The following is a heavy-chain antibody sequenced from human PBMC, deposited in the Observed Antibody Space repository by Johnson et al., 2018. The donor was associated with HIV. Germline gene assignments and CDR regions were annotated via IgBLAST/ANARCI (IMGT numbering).Heavy chain of an antibody. CDR3: ARGMGLQLGNALDI. CDR2: INSDGSNT. Sequence: VQLVESGGGLVQPGGSLRLSCAGSGFTFSRYWMHWVRQAPGKGLVWVSGINSDGSNTNYADSVKGRFTISRDNAKKTLYLQMNSLGTDDTAVYYCARGMGLQLGNALDIWGQGTMVTVSS. J-gene: IGHJ3*02. D-gene: IGHD1-1*01. CDR1: GFTFSRYW. V-gene: IGHV3-74*02.